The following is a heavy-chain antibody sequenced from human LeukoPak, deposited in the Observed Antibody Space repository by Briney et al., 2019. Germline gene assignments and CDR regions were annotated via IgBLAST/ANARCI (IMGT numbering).Heavy chain of an antibody. CDR2: ISSSSSYI. J-gene: IGHJ4*02. D-gene: IGHD3-10*01. CDR3: ARDPYYYGSGSYHFDY. V-gene: IGHV3-21*01. CDR1: GFTFSSYS. Sequence: PGGSLRLSCAASGFTFSSYSMNWVRQAPGKGLEWVSSISSSSSYIYYADSVKGRFTISRDNAKNSLYLQMNSLRAEDTAVYYCARDPYYYGSGSYHFDYWGQGTLVTVYS.